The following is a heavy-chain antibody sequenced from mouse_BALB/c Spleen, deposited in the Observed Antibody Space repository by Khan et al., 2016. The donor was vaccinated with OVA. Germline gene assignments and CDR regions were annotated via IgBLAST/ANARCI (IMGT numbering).Heavy chain of an antibody. CDR3: VRDWAYHRNDGWFAY. CDR1: GYTFTSYT. V-gene: IGHV1-4*01. Sequence: QVQLQQSGAELARPGASVKMSCKASGYTFTSYTIHWIKLRPGQGLEWIGFIHPSNGYTNYNQKFKDKATLTADKSSTTVYMQLSSLTSDDSAVYNCVRDWAYHRNDGWFAYWGQGTLVTVSA. J-gene: IGHJ3*01. D-gene: IGHD2-14*01. CDR2: IHPSNGYT.